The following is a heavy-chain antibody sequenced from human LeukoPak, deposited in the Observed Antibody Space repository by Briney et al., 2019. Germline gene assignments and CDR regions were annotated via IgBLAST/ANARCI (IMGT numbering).Heavy chain of an antibody. Sequence: GGSLRLSCRAWVFTVKVTYVRGLRQAPGKGLEGVSFIYSGGTTYYADSVKGRFIISRDNYKNTVFLQMNSLRGEDTAVYFCAGKRSSGYTYGYYGSRGQGTLVIVSS. V-gene: IGHV3-66*01. CDR3: AGKRSSGYTYGYYGS. CDR1: VFTVKVTY. J-gene: IGHJ4*02. D-gene: IGHD5-18*01. CDR2: IYSGGTT.